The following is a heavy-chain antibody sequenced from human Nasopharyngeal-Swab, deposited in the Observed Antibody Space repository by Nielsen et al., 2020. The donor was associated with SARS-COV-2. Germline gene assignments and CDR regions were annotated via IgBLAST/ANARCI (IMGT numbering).Heavy chain of an antibody. V-gene: IGHV3-30-3*01. Sequence: GGSLCLSCAASGFTFSSYAMHWVRQAPGKGLEWVAVISYDGSNKYYADSVKGRFTISRDNSKNTLYLQMNSLRAEDTAVYYCARDPSSSWLYDAFDIWGQGTMVTVSS. CDR2: ISYDGSNK. D-gene: IGHD6-13*01. J-gene: IGHJ3*02. CDR3: ARDPSSSWLYDAFDI. CDR1: GFTFSSYA.